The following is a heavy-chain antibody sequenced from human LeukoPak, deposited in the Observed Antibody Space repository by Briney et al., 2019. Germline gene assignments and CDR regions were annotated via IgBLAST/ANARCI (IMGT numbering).Heavy chain of an antibody. CDR3: ARDSYYYDSSGDAFDI. V-gene: IGHV3-74*01. CDR1: GFTFSSYW. CDR2: INSDGSST. Sequence: GGSLRLSCAASGFTFSSYWMHWVRQAPGKGLGWVSRINSDGSSTSYADSVKGRFTISRDNAKNTLYLQMNSLRAEDTAVYYCARDSYYYDSSGDAFDIWGQGTMVTVSS. D-gene: IGHD3-22*01. J-gene: IGHJ3*02.